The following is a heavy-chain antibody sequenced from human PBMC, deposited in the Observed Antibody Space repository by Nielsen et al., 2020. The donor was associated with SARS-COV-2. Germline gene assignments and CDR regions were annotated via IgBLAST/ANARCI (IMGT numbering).Heavy chain of an antibody. J-gene: IGHJ4*02. V-gene: IGHV3-33*01. Sequence: GESLKISCAASGFTFSSYGMHWVRQAPGKGLEWVAVIWYDGSNKYYADPVKGRFTISRDNSKNTLYLQMNSLRAEDTAVYYCARAENYYDSSGYYSGQEYWGQGTLVTVSS. CDR1: GFTFSSYG. CDR3: ARAENYYDSSGYYSGQEY. D-gene: IGHD3-22*01. CDR2: IWYDGSNK.